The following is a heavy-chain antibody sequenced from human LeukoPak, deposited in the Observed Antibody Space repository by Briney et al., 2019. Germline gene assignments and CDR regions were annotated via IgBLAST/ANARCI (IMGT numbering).Heavy chain of an antibody. J-gene: IGHJ4*02. V-gene: IGHV4-59*01. Sequence: SETLSLTCTVSRGSISSYYWSWIRQPPGQGLEWIGYIYYSGSTDYNPSLKSRLNISVDTYKNQFSLTLSSVTAADTAVYYCARVRVSSGSHPWYFDYWGQGTLVTVSS. CDR3: ARVRVSSGSHPWYFDY. CDR1: RGSISSYY. D-gene: IGHD3-22*01. CDR2: IYYSGST.